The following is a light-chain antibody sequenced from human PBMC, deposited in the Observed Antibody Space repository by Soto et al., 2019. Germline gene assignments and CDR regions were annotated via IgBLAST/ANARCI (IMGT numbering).Light chain of an antibody. J-gene: IGLJ1*01. CDR2: SNN. CDR3: AACDASLGGFYV. V-gene: IGLV1-44*01. CDR1: RYSIGSNT. Sequence: QSVLTQPPSASGTPGQRVTISCSGSRYSIGSNTVNWYQHLPGSAPKLLIYSNNHRPSGVPDRFSASKAGASASLAISGLQSEDEGDYYCAACDASLGGFYVFGSGTKLTVL.